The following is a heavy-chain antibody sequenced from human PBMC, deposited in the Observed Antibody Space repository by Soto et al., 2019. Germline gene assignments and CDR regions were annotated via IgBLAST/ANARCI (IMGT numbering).Heavy chain of an antibody. V-gene: IGHV4-30-2*01. D-gene: IGHD1-1*01. CDR1: GGSISSGGYS. J-gene: IGHJ4*02. Sequence: SETLSLTCAVSGGSISSGGYSGSWIRQPPGKGLEWVGYIYHSGSTYYNPSLKSRVTISVDRSKNQFSLKLSSVTAADTAVYFCARSSTTVTTLDYWGQGTLVT. CDR2: IYHSGST. CDR3: ARSSTTVTTLDY.